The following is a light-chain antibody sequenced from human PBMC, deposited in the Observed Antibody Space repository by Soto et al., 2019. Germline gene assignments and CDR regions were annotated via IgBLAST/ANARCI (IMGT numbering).Light chain of an antibody. CDR3: SSYAGSNNFGVV. CDR2: EVS. V-gene: IGLV2-8*01. Sequence: QSALTQPPSASGSPGQSVTISCTGTSSDVGGYNYVSWYQQHPGKAPKLMIYEVSKRPSGVPDRFSGSKSGNTASLTVSGLQAEDEADYYCSSYAGSNNFGVVFGGGTQLTV. CDR1: SSDVGGYNY. J-gene: IGLJ2*01.